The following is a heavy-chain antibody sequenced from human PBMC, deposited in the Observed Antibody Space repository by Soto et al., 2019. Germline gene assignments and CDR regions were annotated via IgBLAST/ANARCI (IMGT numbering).Heavy chain of an antibody. CDR1: GYSFTSYC. J-gene: IGHJ6*02. Sequence: DSLKISCKGSGYSFTSYCIGWVRQMPGKGLEWIGIIYPGDSDTRYSPSFQGQVTISADKSISTAYLQWSSLKASDTAMYYCASHIVVVPAAIREDSFGYYYGMDVWGQGTTVNVSS. D-gene: IGHD2-2*01. CDR2: IYPGDSDT. V-gene: IGHV5-51*01. CDR3: ASHIVVVPAAIREDSFGYYYGMDV.